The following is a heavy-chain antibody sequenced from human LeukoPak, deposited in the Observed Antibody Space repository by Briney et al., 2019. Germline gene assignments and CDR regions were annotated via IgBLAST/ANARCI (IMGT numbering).Heavy chain of an antibody. CDR2: INPNSGGT. CDR3: ARGRDVEQVPGIATPLMSI. CDR1: GYTFTDYY. Sequence: GASVKVSCKASGYTFTDYYMHWVRQAPGQGLEWMGWINPNSGGTSHAQNFQGRVTTTWDTSISTAYMELTRLTSDDTAVYYCARGRDVEQVPGIATPLMSIWGQGTMVTVSS. V-gene: IGHV1-2*02. D-gene: IGHD2-2*01. J-gene: IGHJ3*02.